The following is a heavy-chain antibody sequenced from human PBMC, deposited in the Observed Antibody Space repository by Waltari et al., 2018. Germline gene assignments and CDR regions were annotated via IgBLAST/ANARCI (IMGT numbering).Heavy chain of an antibody. Sequence: QVQLVESGGGVVQPGGSLRLSCAASGFTFSSYGMHWVRQAPGKGLEWVAFIRYDGSNKYYADSVKGRFTISRDNSKNTLYLQMNSLRAEDTAVYYCAKVGYCSSTSCQPGYFDLWGRGTLVTVSS. D-gene: IGHD2-2*01. CDR1: GFTFSSYG. CDR2: IRYDGSNK. CDR3: AKVGYCSSTSCQPGYFDL. V-gene: IGHV3-30*02. J-gene: IGHJ2*01.